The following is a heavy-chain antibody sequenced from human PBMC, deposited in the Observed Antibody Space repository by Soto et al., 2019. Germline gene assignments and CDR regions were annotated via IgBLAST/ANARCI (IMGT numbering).Heavy chain of an antibody. D-gene: IGHD6-6*01. CDR1: GGSITSGCYS. V-gene: IGHV4-30-2*01. Sequence: QLQLQESGSGLVKPAQTLSLTGAVSGGSITSGCYSWSWIRKPPGKGLEWIGYIYHSGSTYYNPSLKSRVTISVDRSKNQFSLKLSSATAADTAVYYCAGGIAARPLGYWGQGTLVTVSS. J-gene: IGHJ4*02. CDR2: IYHSGST. CDR3: AGGIAARPLGY.